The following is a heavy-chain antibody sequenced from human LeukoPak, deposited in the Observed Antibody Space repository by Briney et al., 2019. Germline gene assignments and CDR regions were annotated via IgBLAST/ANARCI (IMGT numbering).Heavy chain of an antibody. CDR1: GFTLSSYA. J-gene: IGHJ5*01. CDR3: AKPGYDTSGWFDS. D-gene: IGHD3-22*01. Sequence: PGGSLRLSCAASGFTLSSYAMSWVRQAPGKGLEWVSDISNSGGRIKYADSVKGRFTISRDNSRNTLFLQMNSLRVDDTAIYYCAKPGYDTSGWFDSWGQGTLVTVSS. CDR2: ISNSGGRI. V-gene: IGHV3-23*01.